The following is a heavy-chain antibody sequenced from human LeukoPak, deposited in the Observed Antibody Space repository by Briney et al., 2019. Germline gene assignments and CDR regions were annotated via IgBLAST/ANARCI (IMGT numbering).Heavy chain of an antibody. CDR3: ARRVAGRWELRYFDY. CDR1: GYTFTSYG. D-gene: IGHD1-26*01. J-gene: IGHJ4*02. V-gene: IGHV1-18*01. Sequence: ASVKVSCKASGYTFTSYGISWVRQAPGQGLEWMGWISAYNGNTNYAQKLQGRVTMTTDTSTSTAYMELRSLRSDDTAVYYCARRVAGRWELRYFDYWGQGTLVTVSS. CDR2: ISAYNGNT.